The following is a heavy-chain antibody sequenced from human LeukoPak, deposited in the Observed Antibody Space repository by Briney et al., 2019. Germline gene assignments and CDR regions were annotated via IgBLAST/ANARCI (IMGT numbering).Heavy chain of an antibody. V-gene: IGHV3-30-3*01. CDR2: MSYNGGNT. Sequence: PGRSLRLSCAASGFIFSTYPMHWVRQAPGKGLEWVAFMSYNGGNTYYSDSVKGRFTISRDNYNNTLYLQIHSLRAEDTAVYYCARDLDERFGEGVGWFDPWGQGILVTVSS. CDR3: ARDLDERFGEGVGWFDP. D-gene: IGHD3-10*01. CDR1: GFIFSTYP. J-gene: IGHJ5*02.